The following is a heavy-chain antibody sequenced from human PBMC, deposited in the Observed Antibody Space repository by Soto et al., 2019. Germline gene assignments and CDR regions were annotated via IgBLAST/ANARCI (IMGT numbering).Heavy chain of an antibody. J-gene: IGHJ6*02. CDR3: ARGVGGDGYNFAGMDV. Sequence: QVQLVQSGAEVKKPGSSVKVSCKASVGTFSSYAISWVRQAPGQGLEWMGGIIPIFGTANYAQKFQGRVTITADESTSTADMELSRLGSEDAAVYYCARGVGGDGYNFAGMDVWGQGTTVTVSS. D-gene: IGHD2-21*01. CDR1: VGTFSSYA. CDR2: IIPIFGTA. V-gene: IGHV1-69*12.